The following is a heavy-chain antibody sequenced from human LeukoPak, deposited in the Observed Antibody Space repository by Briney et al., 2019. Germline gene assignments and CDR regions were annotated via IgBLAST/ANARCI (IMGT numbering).Heavy chain of an antibody. CDR3: ARGVGSSWPGWFDP. J-gene: IGHJ5*02. D-gene: IGHD6-13*01. CDR1: GFTFSNYG. V-gene: IGHV3-48*03. Sequence: GGSLRLSCAASGFTFSNYGLNWVRQAPGKGLEWVSYISHSGRTIYSADSVKGRFTISRDNAKNSLYLQMNSLRAEDTAVYYCARGVGSSWPGWFDPWGQGTLVTVSS. CDR2: ISHSGRTI.